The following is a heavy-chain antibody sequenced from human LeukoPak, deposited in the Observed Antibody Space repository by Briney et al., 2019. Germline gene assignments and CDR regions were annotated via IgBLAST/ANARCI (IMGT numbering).Heavy chain of an antibody. CDR1: GFTFSSYS. Sequence: GGSLRLSCAASGFTFSSYSMNWVRQAPGKGLEWVSSISSSSSYIYYADSVKGRFTISRDNAKNSLYLQMNSLRAEDTAVYYCARISVSYYEYYYYGMDVWGQGTTVTVSS. J-gene: IGHJ6*02. V-gene: IGHV3-21*01. CDR3: ARISVSYYEYYYYGMDV. D-gene: IGHD1-26*01. CDR2: ISSSSSYI.